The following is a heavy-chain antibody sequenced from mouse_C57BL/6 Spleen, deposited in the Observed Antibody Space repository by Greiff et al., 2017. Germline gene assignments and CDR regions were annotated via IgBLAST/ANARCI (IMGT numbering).Heavy chain of an antibody. CDR3: VRERVSYGYNWYFDV. J-gene: IGHJ1*03. CDR2: IRSKSNYYAT. V-gene: IGHV10-1*01. D-gene: IGHD2-2*01. Sequence: EVLLVESGGGLVQPKGSLKLSCAASGFSFNTYAMNWVRQAPGKGLEWVARIRSKSNYYATYYADSVKDRFTISRDDSESMLYLQMNNLKTEDTAMYYCVRERVSYGYNWYFDVWGTGTTVTVSS. CDR1: GFSFNTYA.